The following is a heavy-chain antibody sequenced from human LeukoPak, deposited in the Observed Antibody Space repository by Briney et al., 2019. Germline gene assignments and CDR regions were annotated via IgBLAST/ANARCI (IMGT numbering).Heavy chain of an antibody. CDR2: ISGSGGST. V-gene: IGHV3-23*01. CDR3: AKDYEHWPDGYRDY. J-gene: IGHJ4*02. D-gene: IGHD5-24*01. CDR1: GFTFSSYA. Sequence: PGGSLRLSCAASGFTFSSYAMSWVRQAPGKGLEWVSAISGSGGSTYYADSVKGRFTISRDNSKNTLYLQMNSLRAEDTAVYYCAKDYEHWPDGYRDYWGQGTLVTVSS.